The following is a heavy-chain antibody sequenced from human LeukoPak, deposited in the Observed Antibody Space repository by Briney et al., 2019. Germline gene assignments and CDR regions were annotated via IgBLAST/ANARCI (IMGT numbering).Heavy chain of an antibody. CDR2: ISPSGDST. V-gene: IGHV1-46*01. D-gene: IGHD3-22*01. Sequence: ASVKVSCKASGYTFTRYYMHWVRQAPGQGLDWMGIISPSGDSTSYAQKFQGRVTMTRDTSSRTVYLDLSGLRSEDTAVYYCARGRDYYAITGYHNWFDAWGQGTLVTVSS. CDR3: ARGRDYYAITGYHNWFDA. J-gene: IGHJ5*02. CDR1: GYTFTRYY.